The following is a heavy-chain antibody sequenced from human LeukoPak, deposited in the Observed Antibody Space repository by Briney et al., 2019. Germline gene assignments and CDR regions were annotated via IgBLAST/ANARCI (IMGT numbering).Heavy chain of an antibody. CDR3: ARYYCAGSNCPGVDC. J-gene: IGHJ4*02. CDR1: GGSIASGGNF. Sequence: SQTLSLTCTVSGGSIASGGNFWTWIRQPPGEGLEWIGYISHSGSPYYNPSLKSRVIISLDTSKNQFSLRLTSVTAADTAVYYCARYYCAGSNCPGVDCWGRGTLVTVSS. V-gene: IGHV4-31*03. D-gene: IGHD2-21*01. CDR2: ISHSGSP.